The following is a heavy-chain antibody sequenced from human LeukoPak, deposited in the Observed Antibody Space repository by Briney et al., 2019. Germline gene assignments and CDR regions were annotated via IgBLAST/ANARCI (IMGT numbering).Heavy chain of an antibody. J-gene: IGHJ5*02. CDR1: GFTVGSNY. CDR3: ARDHTYYYDSSGYHPTWFDP. Sequence: GGSLRLSCAASGFTVGSNYMSWVRQAPGKGLEWVSVIYSGGSTYYADSVKGRFTISRDNSKNTLYLQMNSLRAEDTAVYYCARDHTYYYDSSGYHPTWFDPWGQGTLVTVSS. CDR2: IYSGGST. V-gene: IGHV3-53*01. D-gene: IGHD3-22*01.